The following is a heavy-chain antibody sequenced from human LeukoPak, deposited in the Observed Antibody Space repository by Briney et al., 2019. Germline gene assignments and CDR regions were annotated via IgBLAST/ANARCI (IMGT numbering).Heavy chain of an antibody. J-gene: IGHJ4*02. D-gene: IGHD3-9*01. Sequence: AETLSLTCTVSGGSVSSSIYYWGWIRQPPGKGLEWIGSIYYSGSTSYNPSLKSRVTISVDTSKNQFSLKLTSVTAADTAVYYCASRNDILTGYVFDFWGQGTLVTVSS. CDR3: ASRNDILTGYVFDF. CDR2: IYYSGST. V-gene: IGHV4-39*01. CDR1: GGSVSSSIYY.